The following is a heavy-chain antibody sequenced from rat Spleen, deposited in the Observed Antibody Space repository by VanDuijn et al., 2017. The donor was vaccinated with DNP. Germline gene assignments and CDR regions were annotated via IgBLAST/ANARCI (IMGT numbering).Heavy chain of an antibody. V-gene: IGHV2-41*01. CDR1: GFSLTSYN. D-gene: IGHD5-1*01. CDR2: IWKNGAT. Sequence: QVQLKESGPGLVQPSQTLSLTCTVAGFSLTSYNVHWVRQPPGKGLEWMGVIWKNGATRYNSALKSRLSFSKATSKSQVFLKINSLETEDTAIYFCARSITGNHYWFFDFWGPGTMVTVSS. J-gene: IGHJ1*01. CDR3: ARSITGNHYWFFDF.